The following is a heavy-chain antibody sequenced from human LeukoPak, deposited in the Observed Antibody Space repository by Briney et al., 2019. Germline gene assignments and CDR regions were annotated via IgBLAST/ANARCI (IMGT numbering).Heavy chain of an antibody. V-gene: IGHV1-2*02. CDR1: GHTFTGYY. Sequence: ASVKVSCKASGHTFTGYYMHWVRQAPGQGLEWMGWINPNSGGTNYARKFQGRVTMTRDTSIRTAHMELSSLRSEDTAVYYCAGTTGGYCSSTSCYHHYYYYMDVWGKGTTVTVSS. D-gene: IGHD2-2*03. CDR2: INPNSGGT. J-gene: IGHJ6*03. CDR3: AGTTGGYCSSTSCYHHYYYYMDV.